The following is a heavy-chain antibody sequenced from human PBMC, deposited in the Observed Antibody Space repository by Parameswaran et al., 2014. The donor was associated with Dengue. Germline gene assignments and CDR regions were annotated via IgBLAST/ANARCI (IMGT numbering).Heavy chain of an antibody. V-gene: IGHV5-51*01. Sequence: WIRQPPGKGLEWMGIIFPGDSYTRYSPSFQGQVTISADKSISTAYLQWSSLEASDTAMYYCARQEYCSSSSCLEYFQHWGQGTMVTVSS. J-gene: IGHJ1*01. CDR2: IFPGDSYT. D-gene: IGHD2-15*01. CDR3: ARQEYCSSSSCLEYFQH.